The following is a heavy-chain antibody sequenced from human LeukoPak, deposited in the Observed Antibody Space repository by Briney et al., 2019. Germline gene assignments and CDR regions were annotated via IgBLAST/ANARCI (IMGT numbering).Heavy chain of an antibody. V-gene: IGHV1-69*13. CDR2: IIPIFGTA. CDR3: ASQSGSYSPDY. CDR1: GGTLSSYA. J-gene: IGHJ4*02. D-gene: IGHD1-26*01. Sequence: SVTVSCKASGGTLSSYAISWVRQAPGQGLEWMGGIIPIFGTANYAQKFQGRVTITADESTSTAYMELSSLRSEDTAVYYCASQSGSYSPDYWGQGTLVTVSS.